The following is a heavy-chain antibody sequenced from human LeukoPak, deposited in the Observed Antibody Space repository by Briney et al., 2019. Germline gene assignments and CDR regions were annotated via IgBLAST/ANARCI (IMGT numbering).Heavy chain of an antibody. Sequence: SETLSLTCTVSGDSFNRYYWSWIRQSPGKGLEWIGYIFYSGNTNYNPSLKSRVTISVDMSKNQFSLNLSSVTAADTAVYYCAGVSVGNWFDPWGQGTPVTVSS. CDR1: GDSFNRYY. V-gene: IGHV4-59*01. CDR3: AGVSVGNWFDP. D-gene: IGHD1-26*01. J-gene: IGHJ5*02. CDR2: IFYSGNT.